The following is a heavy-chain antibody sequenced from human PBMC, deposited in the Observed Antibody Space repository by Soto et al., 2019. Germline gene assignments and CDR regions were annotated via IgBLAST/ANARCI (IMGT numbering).Heavy chain of an antibody. CDR2: ISGSGGST. Sequence: GGSLRLSCAASGFTFSSYAMSWVRQAPGKGLEWVSAISGSGGSTYYADSVKGWFTISRDNSKNTLYLQMNSLRAEDTAVYYCAKDLTTIFGAPLEGMDVWGQGTTVTVSS. CDR3: AKDLTTIFGAPLEGMDV. D-gene: IGHD3-3*01. CDR1: GFTFSSYA. J-gene: IGHJ6*02. V-gene: IGHV3-23*01.